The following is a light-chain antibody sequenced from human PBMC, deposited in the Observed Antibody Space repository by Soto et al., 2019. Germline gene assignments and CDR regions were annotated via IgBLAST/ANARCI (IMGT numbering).Light chain of an antibody. Sequence: DIQMTQSPSSLSASVGDRVTITCRASQSISSYLNWYQQKPGKAPKLLIYAASSLQSGVPSRFSGSGSGTDSTLTISSLQPEDFETYYCQQANSFPLTFGGGTKVDIK. J-gene: IGKJ4*01. CDR1: QSISSY. CDR2: AAS. CDR3: QQANSFPLT. V-gene: IGKV1-39*01.